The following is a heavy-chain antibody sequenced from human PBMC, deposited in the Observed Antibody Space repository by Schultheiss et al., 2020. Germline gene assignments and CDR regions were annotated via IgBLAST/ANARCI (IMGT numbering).Heavy chain of an antibody. D-gene: IGHD5-18*01. CDR2: INSDGSST. CDR3: ARDTALGYSYAHDY. J-gene: IGHJ4*02. CDR1: GFTFGSYA. V-gene: IGHV3-74*01. Sequence: GGSLRLSCAASGFTFGSYAMTWVRQAPGKGLEWVSRINSDGSSTSYADSVKGRFTISRDNAKNTLYLQMNSLRAEDTAVYYCARDTALGYSYAHDYWGQGTLVTVSS.